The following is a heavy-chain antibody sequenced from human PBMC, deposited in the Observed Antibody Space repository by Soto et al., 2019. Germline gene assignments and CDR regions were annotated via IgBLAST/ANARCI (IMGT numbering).Heavy chain of an antibody. CDR3: AREHSSSWRFDY. CDR2: MNPDSGNT. Sequence: APVKLSCKASGYAFTSYAMHWLRQATGQGLEWMGWMNPDSGNTNYSQKFQGRVTMTRNTSTSTAYMELSSLRSEDTAVYYCAREHSSSWRFDYWGQGTLVTVSS. CDR1: GYAFTSYA. J-gene: IGHJ4*02. D-gene: IGHD6-13*01. V-gene: IGHV1-8*02.